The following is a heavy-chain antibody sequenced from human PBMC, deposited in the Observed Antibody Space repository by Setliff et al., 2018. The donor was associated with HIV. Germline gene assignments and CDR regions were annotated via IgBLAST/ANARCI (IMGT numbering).Heavy chain of an antibody. CDR3: ARHEGYNDFLTGYFRYTWYDP. Sequence: SETLSLTCTVSGGSIASSTHYWAWIRQPPGKGLEWIGSVYYNGATDHNPSLKSRVTISVDTSNQQFSLKLSSATAAETAVYYCARHEGYNDFLTGYFRYTWYDPWGQGTLVTVSS. V-gene: IGHV4-39*01. CDR2: VYYNGAT. J-gene: IGHJ5*02. D-gene: IGHD3-9*01. CDR1: GGSIASSTHY.